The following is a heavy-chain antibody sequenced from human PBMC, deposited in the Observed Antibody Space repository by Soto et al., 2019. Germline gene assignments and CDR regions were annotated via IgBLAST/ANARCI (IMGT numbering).Heavy chain of an antibody. CDR1: GGSISSSSYY. D-gene: IGHD3-3*01. V-gene: IGHV4-39*02. Sequence: SETLSLTCTVSGGSISSSSYYWGWIRQPPGKGLEWIGSIYYSGSTYYNPSLKSRVTISVDTSKNQFSLKLSSVTAADTAVYYCARDFTYYDFWSGYQNLDYYYYGMDVWGQGTTVTVSS. CDR2: IYYSGST. J-gene: IGHJ6*02. CDR3: ARDFTYYDFWSGYQNLDYYYYGMDV.